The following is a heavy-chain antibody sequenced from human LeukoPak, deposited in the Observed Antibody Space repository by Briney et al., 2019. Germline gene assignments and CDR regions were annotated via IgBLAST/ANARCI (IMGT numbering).Heavy chain of an antibody. D-gene: IGHD6-25*01. V-gene: IGHV1-18*01. CDR1: GYTFTSYG. CDR2: ISAYNGNT. J-gene: IGHJ5*02. Sequence: GASVKVSCKASGYTFTSYGISWVRQAPGQGLEWMGWISAYNGNTNYAQKLQGRVTMTTDTSTSTVYMELRSLRSDDTAVYYCARDVAARGFDPWGQGTLVTVSS. CDR3: ARDVAARGFDP.